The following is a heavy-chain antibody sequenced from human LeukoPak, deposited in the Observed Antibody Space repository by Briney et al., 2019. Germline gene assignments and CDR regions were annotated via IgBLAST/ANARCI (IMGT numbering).Heavy chain of an antibody. CDR2: IYNSGST. CDR1: GGSISSSSYY. J-gene: IGHJ4*02. D-gene: IGHD3-22*01. V-gene: IGHV4-39*01. CDR3: ARVTSAYDSYDY. Sequence: SETLSLTCTVSGGSISSSSYYWGWIRQPPGKGLEWIGSIYNSGSTYYNPSLKSRVTISIDTSKHQFSLKLSSVTAADTAVYHCARVTSAYDSYDYWGRGTLVTVSS.